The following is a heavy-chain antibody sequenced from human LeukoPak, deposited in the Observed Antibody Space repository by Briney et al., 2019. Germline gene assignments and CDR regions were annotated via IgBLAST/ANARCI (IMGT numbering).Heavy chain of an antibody. CDR2: IYYSGST. V-gene: IGHV4-31*03. CDR3: ARFYGGNSGMLPRATFDI. J-gene: IGHJ3*02. D-gene: IGHD4-23*01. CDR1: GGSISSGGYY. Sequence: SQLLSLTCTVSGGSISSGGYYWSRIRQHPGKGLEWIGYIYYSGSTYYNPSLRSRVTISVDMSKNQFSLKLNSVTAADTAVYYCARFYGGNSGMLPRATFDIWGQGTMVTVSS.